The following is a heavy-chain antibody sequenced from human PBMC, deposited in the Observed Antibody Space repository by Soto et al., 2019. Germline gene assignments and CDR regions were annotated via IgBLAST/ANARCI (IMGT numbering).Heavy chain of an antibody. CDR2: IGRVSTYI. CDR1: GFPFSSFI. V-gene: IGHV3-21*01. J-gene: IGHJ4*02. CDR3: ARVTAGSGSYQIDL. Sequence: ESGGGLVKPGGSLRLSCVASGFPFSSFILNWIGKAPGKGREGVSSIGRVSTYIYYADSVRGRFTVSRDNAKNSVYLQMNGLTAEDSGIYYCARVTAGSGSYQIDLWGQGTLVTVSS. D-gene: IGHD3-10*01.